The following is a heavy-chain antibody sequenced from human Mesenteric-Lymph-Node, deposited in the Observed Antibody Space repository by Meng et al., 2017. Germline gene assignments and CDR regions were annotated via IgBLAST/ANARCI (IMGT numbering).Heavy chain of an antibody. J-gene: IGHJ4*01. D-gene: IGHD3-22*01. Sequence: QVQLQESGPGLVKPSQTLFLTCTVSGGSICSGGHSWSWIRQHPGKGLEWFAYIYYSGSTYYNPSLKSRVILSVDTSKNQFSLKLSSVTAADTAVYYCARVDSSGYFLDYWGQGTLVTVSS. CDR3: ARVDSSGYFLDY. CDR1: GGSICSGGHS. CDR2: IYYSGST. V-gene: IGHV4-31*03.